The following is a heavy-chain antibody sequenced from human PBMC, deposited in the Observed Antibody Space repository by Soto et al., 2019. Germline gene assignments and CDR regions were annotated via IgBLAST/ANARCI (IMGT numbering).Heavy chain of an antibody. V-gene: IGHV3-23*01. CDR3: AKDSVVVVAAIYFDY. Sequence: VQLLESGGGLVQPGGSLRLSCAASGFTFSSYAMSWVRQAPGKGLEWVSVISGSGGSTNYADSVKGRFTISRDNSKNTLYLQMNSLRAEDTAVYYCAKDSVVVVAAIYFDYWGQGTLVTVSS. D-gene: IGHD2-15*01. CDR1: GFTFSSYA. CDR2: ISGSGGST. J-gene: IGHJ4*02.